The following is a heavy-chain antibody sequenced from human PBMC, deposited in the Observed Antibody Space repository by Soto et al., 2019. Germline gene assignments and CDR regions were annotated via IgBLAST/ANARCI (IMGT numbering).Heavy chain of an antibody. CDR2: ITNTGITT. D-gene: IGHD4-17*01. V-gene: IGHV3-23*01. Sequence: GGSLRLSCAASGFGFSTHALSWVRQAPGKGLVWLSSITNTGITTHYADSVKGRFTISRENSRNTLHLQMNNLRVDDTAVYYCAKGFDYGDTKNIDHWGQGTLVTVSS. CDR1: GFGFSTHA. CDR3: AKGFDYGDTKNIDH. J-gene: IGHJ4*02.